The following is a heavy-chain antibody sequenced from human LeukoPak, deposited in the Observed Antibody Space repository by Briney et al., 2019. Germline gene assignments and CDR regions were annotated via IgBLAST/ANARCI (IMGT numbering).Heavy chain of an antibody. V-gene: IGHV5-51*01. CDR3: ARRRFGVVIMKQFDAFDI. D-gene: IGHD3-3*01. J-gene: IGHJ3*02. CDR1: GYSFTSYW. CDR2: IYPGDSDT. Sequence: GESLKISCKGSGYSFTSYWIGWVRQIPGKSLEWMGIIYPGDSDTRYSPSFQGQVTISADKSISTAYLQWSSLKASDTAMYYCARRRFGVVIMKQFDAFDIWGQGTMVTVSS.